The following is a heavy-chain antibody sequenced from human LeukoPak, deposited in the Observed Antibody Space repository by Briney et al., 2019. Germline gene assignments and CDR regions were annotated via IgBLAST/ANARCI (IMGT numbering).Heavy chain of an antibody. D-gene: IGHD2/OR15-2a*01. J-gene: IGHJ4*02. Sequence: GESLKISCKGSGYSFTTYWIGWVRQMPGKGLEWMGIIYPGGSDTRYNPSFQGQVTISADKFISTAYLQWSSLKASDTAMYYRARRLGCNNTACPPDYWGQGTLVTVSS. V-gene: IGHV5-51*01. CDR1: GYSFTTYW. CDR2: IYPGGSDT. CDR3: ARRLGCNNTACPPDY.